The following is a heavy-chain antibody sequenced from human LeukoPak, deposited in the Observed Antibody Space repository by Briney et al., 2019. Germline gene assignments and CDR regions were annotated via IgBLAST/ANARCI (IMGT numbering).Heavy chain of an antibody. CDR3: ARDLVVVSGYDYIVEYYFDY. Sequence: AGSLTLSRAASGFPFSRYWMSWVRQAPGKGLEWVANIKQDGSEKYYVDSVKGRFTISRDNAKNSLYLQMNSLRAEDTAVYYCARDLVVVSGYDYIVEYYFDYWGEGTLATVSS. CDR1: GFPFSRYW. D-gene: IGHD5-12*01. CDR2: IKQDGSEK. V-gene: IGHV3-7*04. J-gene: IGHJ4*02.